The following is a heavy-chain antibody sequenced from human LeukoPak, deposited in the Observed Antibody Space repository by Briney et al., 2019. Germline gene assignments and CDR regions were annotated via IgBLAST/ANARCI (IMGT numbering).Heavy chain of an antibody. CDR1: GFNFNIYA. CDR3: AKEGGTGTRFDY. Sequence: GGSLRLSCAASGFNFNIYAMSWVRQAPGEGLEWVSSITSISDGTFYADSVKGRFTISRDNSKNTLYLQMNSLRAEDTAVYYCAKEGGTGTRFDYWGQGTLVTVSS. D-gene: IGHD1-7*01. J-gene: IGHJ4*02. V-gene: IGHV3-23*01. CDR2: ITSISDGT.